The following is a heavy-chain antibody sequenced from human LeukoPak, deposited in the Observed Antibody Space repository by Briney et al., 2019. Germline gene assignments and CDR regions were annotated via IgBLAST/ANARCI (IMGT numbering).Heavy chain of an antibody. J-gene: IGHJ5*02. Sequence: SETLSLTCTVSGGSISSYYWSWIRQPPGKGLEWIGYIYYSGSTNYNPSLKSRVTISVDTSKNQFSLKLSSVTAADTAVYYCARVSIVDPYNWFDPWGQGTLVTVSS. CDR2: IYYSGST. D-gene: IGHD2-15*01. CDR1: GGSISSYY. CDR3: ARVSIVDPYNWFDP. V-gene: IGHV4-59*01.